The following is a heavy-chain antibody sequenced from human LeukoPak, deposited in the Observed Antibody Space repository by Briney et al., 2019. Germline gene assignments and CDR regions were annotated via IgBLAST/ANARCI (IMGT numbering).Heavy chain of an antibody. CDR2: INPNSGGT. D-gene: IGHD3-22*01. Sequence: ASVKVSCKASGYTFTGYYMHWVGQAPGQGLEWMEWINPNSGGTNYAQKLQGRVTMTRDTSISTAYMEVSRLRSDDTGVYYCATPATGYYDSSEWGQGTLVTVSS. CDR3: ATPATGYYDSSE. CDR1: GYTFTGYY. J-gene: IGHJ4*02. V-gene: IGHV1-2*02.